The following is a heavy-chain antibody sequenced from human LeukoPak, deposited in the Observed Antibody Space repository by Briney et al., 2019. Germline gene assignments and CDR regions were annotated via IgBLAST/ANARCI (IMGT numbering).Heavy chain of an antibody. CDR1: GFTFSGYW. D-gene: IGHD3-16*01. CDR3: ARGGSAWSDFDY. J-gene: IGHJ4*02. Sequence: GGSLRLSCAASGFTFSGYWMSWVRQAPGKGLEWVANIKQDGSEKYNVDSVKGRFTISRDNAKNSLYLQMNSLRAEDTAVYYCARGGSAWSDFDYWGQGTLVTVSS. CDR2: IKQDGSEK. V-gene: IGHV3-7*01.